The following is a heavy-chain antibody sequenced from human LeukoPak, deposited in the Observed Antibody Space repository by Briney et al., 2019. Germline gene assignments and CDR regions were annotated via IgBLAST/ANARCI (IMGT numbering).Heavy chain of an antibody. Sequence: GGSLRLSCAASGFTSTNYAMTWVRRAPGKGLEWVSPFSGSGGGTYYADSVKGRFTFSRDNSKNTLYLQMNSLRAEDTAIYYCAKGLHSAYERFNFFYYGMDVWGQGTTVTVSS. J-gene: IGHJ6*02. CDR3: AKGLHSAYERFNFFYYGMDV. D-gene: IGHD5-12*01. V-gene: IGHV3-23*01. CDR2: FSGSGGGT. CDR1: GFTSTNYA.